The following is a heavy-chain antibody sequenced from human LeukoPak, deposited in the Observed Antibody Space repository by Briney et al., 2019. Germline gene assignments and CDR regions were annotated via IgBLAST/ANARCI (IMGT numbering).Heavy chain of an antibody. V-gene: IGHV3-9*01. CDR1: GFTFDDYA. CDR3: AKDSNFFLRSVDY. D-gene: IGHD4-17*01. Sequence: PGRSLRLSCAASGFTFDDYAMHWVRQAPGKDLEWVSGISWNSGSIGYADSVKGRFTISRDNAKNSLYLQMNSLRAEDTAFYYCAKDSNFFLRSVDYWGQGTLVTVSS. CDR2: ISWNSGSI. J-gene: IGHJ4*02.